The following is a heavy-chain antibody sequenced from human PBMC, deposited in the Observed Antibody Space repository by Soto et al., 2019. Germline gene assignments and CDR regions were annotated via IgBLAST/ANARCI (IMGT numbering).Heavy chain of an antibody. D-gene: IGHD2-21*01. J-gene: IGHJ4*02. CDR2: IKDKTHNYGT. CDR1: GFTLSGSV. CDR3: ACIRAACGY. Sequence: GGSLRLSCAASGFTLSGSVIYWVRQPSGKGLEWVGRIKDKTHNYGTQYAPSAEGRFSISRDDYTNSVYLQMNRLKTEDTAVYFCACIRAACGYWGPGTLVTVSS. V-gene: IGHV3-72*01.